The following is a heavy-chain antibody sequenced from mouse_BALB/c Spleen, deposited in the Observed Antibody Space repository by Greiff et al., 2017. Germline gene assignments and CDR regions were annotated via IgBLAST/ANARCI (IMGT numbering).Heavy chain of an antibody. Sequence: EVQRVESGGGLVKPGGSLKLSCAASGFTFSDYYMYWVRQTPEKRLEWVATISDGGSYTYYPDSVKGRFTISRDNAKNNLYLQMSSLKSEDTAVYYCARDGGYDGSFADWGQGTLVTVSA. D-gene: IGHD2-2*01. CDR2: ISDGGSYT. CDR1: GFTFSDYY. J-gene: IGHJ3*01. V-gene: IGHV5-4*02. CDR3: ARDGGYDGSFAD.